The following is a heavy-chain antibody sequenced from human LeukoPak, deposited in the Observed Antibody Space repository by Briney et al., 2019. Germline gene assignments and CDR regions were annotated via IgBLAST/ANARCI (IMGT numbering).Heavy chain of an antibody. CDR3: AKHSGTYYYFDY. Sequence: PAGSLRLSCAASGFTFSSYDMSWIRQAPGKGLEWVSTISGSGGTAWYADSVKGRITISRDQSKNTLYLQMSIPGAEATAVYYCAKHSGTYYYFDYWGQGTMVSVSS. J-gene: IGHJ4*02. V-gene: IGHV3-23*01. D-gene: IGHD1-26*01. CDR1: GFTFSSYD. CDR2: ISGSGGTA.